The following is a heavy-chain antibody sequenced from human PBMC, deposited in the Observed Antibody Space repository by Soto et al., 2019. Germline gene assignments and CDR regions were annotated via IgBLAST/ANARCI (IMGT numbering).Heavy chain of an antibody. V-gene: IGHV6-1*01. D-gene: IGHD3-3*01. CDR2: TYYRSKWYN. J-gene: IGHJ6*02. CDR1: GDSVSSNSAA. CDR3: ARDYTPYYDFWSGAFGMDV. Sequence: SQTLSLTCAISGDSVSSNSAAWNWIRQSPSRGLEWLGRTYYRSKWYNDYAVSVRSRITINPDTSKNQFSLQLNSVTPEGTAVYYCARDYTPYYDFWSGAFGMDVWGQGTTVTVS.